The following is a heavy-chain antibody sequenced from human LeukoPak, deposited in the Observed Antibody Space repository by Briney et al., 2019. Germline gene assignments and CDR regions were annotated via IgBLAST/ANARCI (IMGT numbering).Heavy chain of an antibody. J-gene: IGHJ4*02. CDR1: GYAFTSYG. V-gene: IGHV1-18*01. D-gene: IGHD3-22*01. CDR2: ISAYNGNT. Sequence: ASVKVSCKASGYAFTSYGISWVRQAPGQGLEWMGWISAYNGNTNYAQKLQGRVTMTTDTSTSTAYMELRSLRSADTAVYYCARADSSGYSDYWGQGTLVTVSS. CDR3: ARADSSGYSDY.